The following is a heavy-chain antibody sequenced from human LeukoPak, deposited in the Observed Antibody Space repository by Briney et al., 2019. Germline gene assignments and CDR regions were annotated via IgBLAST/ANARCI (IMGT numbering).Heavy chain of an antibody. Sequence: PGGSLRLSCAASGFTFSSFGMNWVRQAPGKGLEWVSSISGSSSSIYYADSVRGRFTISRDNAKDSLYLQMNSLRAEDTAVYYCARATSFDYWGQGTLVTVSS. J-gene: IGHJ4*02. V-gene: IGHV3-21*01. CDR3: ARATSFDY. CDR2: ISGSSSSI. CDR1: GFTFSSFG.